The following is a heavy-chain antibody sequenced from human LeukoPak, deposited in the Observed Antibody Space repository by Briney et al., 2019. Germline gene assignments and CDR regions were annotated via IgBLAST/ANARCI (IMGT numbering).Heavy chain of an antibody. CDR3: ARPRPYCSSTSCYRYFDY. CDR2: IYYSGST. D-gene: IGHD2-2*02. J-gene: IGHJ4*02. CDR1: GGSISSYY. Sequence: SETLSLTCTVSGGSISSYYWSWIRQPPGKGLEWIGYIYYSGSTNYNPSLTSRVTISVDTSKNQCSLKLSSVTAADTAVYYCARPRPYCSSTSCYRYFDYWGQGTLVTVSS. V-gene: IGHV4-59*01.